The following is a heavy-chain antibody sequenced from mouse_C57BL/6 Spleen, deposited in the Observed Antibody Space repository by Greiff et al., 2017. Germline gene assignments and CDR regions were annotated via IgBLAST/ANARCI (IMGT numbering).Heavy chain of an antibody. CDR1: GYTFTDYE. CDR2: IDPETGGT. D-gene: IGHD2-3*01. V-gene: IGHV1-15*01. J-gene: IGHJ3*01. Sequence: QVQLKQSGAELVRPGASVTLSCKASGYTFTDYEMHWVKQTPVHGLEWIGAIDPETGGTAYNQKFKGKAILTADKSSSTAYMELRSLTSEDSAVYYCTRNDGYYVGFAYWGQGTLVTVSA. CDR3: TRNDGYYVGFAY.